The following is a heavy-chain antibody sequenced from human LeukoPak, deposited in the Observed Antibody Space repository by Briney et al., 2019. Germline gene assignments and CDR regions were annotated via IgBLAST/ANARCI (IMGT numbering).Heavy chain of an antibody. V-gene: IGHV3-7*01. CDR2: IKQDGSEK. D-gene: IGHD3-3*01. J-gene: IGHJ6*03. CDR1: GFTFSRYW. Sequence: PGGSLRLSCAASGFTFSRYWMSWVRQAPGKGLEWVANIKQDGSEKDYVDSVKGRFTISRDNAKNSLYLQMNSLRAEDTAVYYCARDHAFSYYYYYMDVWGKGTTVTVSS. CDR3: ARDHAFSYYYYYMDV.